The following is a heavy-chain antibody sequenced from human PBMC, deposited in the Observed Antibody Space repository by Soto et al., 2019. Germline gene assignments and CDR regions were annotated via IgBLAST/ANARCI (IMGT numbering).Heavy chain of an antibody. CDR2: IIPIFGIA. D-gene: IGHD2-2*01. V-gene: IGHV1-69*02. J-gene: IGHJ6*01. CDR1: GGTFSRYS. CDR3: ARKERGRKTGLVPAARGGRDV. Sequence: SVKVSCKASGGTFSRYSITWVRQAPGHELEWIGRIIPIFGIASYAQKFQGRVTITADESTSTAYMELSRLRSDDTAVYYCARKERGRKTGLVPAARGGRDVWG.